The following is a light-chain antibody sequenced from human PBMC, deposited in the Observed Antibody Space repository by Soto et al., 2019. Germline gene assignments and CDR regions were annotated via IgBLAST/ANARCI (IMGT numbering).Light chain of an antibody. J-gene: IGKJ5*01. CDR2: DTS. CDR3: QQYSNWPPIT. Sequence: EIVLIQSPATLSLSPGERVTLSCRASQSVSSSLAWYQQKPGQAPRLLIYDTSTRATGIPARFSGSGSGTEFTLTISSLQSEDFAVYYCQQYSNWPPITFGQGTRLEIK. CDR1: QSVSSS. V-gene: IGKV3-15*01.